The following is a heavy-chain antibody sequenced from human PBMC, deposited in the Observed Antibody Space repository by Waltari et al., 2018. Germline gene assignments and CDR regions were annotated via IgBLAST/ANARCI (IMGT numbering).Heavy chain of an antibody. J-gene: IGHJ4*02. CDR1: GYTFTDYY. Sequence: EVQLVQSGAEVKKPGATVKISCKASGYTFTDYYMHWVQQAPGKGLEWMGRVEPEDGETIYAEKFQGRVTITADTSTDTAYMELSSLRSEDTAVYYCATGEYSSGWYLIDYWGQGTLVTVSS. CDR2: VEPEDGET. D-gene: IGHD6-19*01. V-gene: IGHV1-69-2*01. CDR3: ATGEYSSGWYLIDY.